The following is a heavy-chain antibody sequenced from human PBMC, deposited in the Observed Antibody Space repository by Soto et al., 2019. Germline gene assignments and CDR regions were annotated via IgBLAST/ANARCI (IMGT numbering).Heavy chain of an antibody. V-gene: IGHV1-18*01. Sequence: HVQLVQSGGELKKPGASVKVSCNTSGYTFNTYFITWVRLAPGQGLEWMGWISPHNGNTNYAEKFQGRVTMTTDTITKTAYMELRNLRFDDTAVYYCARDTSNSFDYWGQGTLVTVSS. CDR1: GYTFNTYF. CDR3: ARDTSNSFDY. D-gene: IGHD2-2*01. J-gene: IGHJ4*02. CDR2: ISPHNGNT.